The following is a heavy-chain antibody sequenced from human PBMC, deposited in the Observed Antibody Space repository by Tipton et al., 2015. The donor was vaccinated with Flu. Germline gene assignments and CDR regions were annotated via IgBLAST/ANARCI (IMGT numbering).Heavy chain of an antibody. CDR1: GFTFNTYW. CDR2: IKQGGGEK. J-gene: IGHJ4*02. D-gene: IGHD2-2*01. V-gene: IGHV3-7*01. Sequence: SLRLSCAASGFTFNTYWMSWVRQAPGKGLEWVANIKQGGGEKYYVDSVQGRFTISRDNAKNSLFLQMNSLRAEDTAVYYCARTRGGYCTTTSCFADYFDFWGQGTLVTFSS. CDR3: ARTRGGYCTTTSCFADYFDF.